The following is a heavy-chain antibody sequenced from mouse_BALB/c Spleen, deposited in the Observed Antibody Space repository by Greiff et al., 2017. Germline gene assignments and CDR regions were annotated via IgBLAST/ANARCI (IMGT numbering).Heavy chain of an antibody. Sequence: DVQLVESGGGLVKPGGSLKLSCAASGFTFSSYAMSWVRQTPEKRLEWVASISSGGSTYYPDSVKGRFTISRDNARNILYLQMSSLRSEDTAMYYCARGGYYGNYEAMDYWGQGTSVTVSS. CDR2: ISSGGST. CDR1: GFTFSSYA. V-gene: IGHV5-6-5*01. J-gene: IGHJ4*01. D-gene: IGHD2-1*01. CDR3: ARGGYYGNYEAMDY.